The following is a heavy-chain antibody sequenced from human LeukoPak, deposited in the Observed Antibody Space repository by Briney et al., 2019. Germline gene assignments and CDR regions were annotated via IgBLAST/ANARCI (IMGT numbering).Heavy chain of an antibody. J-gene: IGHJ4*02. D-gene: IGHD2-8*01. V-gene: IGHV3-23*01. CDR1: GYTFRSYA. CDR2: ISGSGGST. CDR3: AKDAIVLMVYAIV. Sequence: GGSLRLSCAASGYTFRSYAMSWVRQAPGKGLECVSAISGSGGSTYYADSVKGRFTISRNNSKNTLYLQMNSLRAEDTAVYYCAKDAIVLMVYAIVWGQGTLVTVSS.